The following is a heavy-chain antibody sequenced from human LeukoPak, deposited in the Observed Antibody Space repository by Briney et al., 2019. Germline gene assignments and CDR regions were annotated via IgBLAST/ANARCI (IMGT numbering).Heavy chain of an antibody. Sequence: SETLSLTCAVSGGSFSGHYWNWIRQPPGKGLEWIGEINHGGSTNYNPSLKSRVTISVDTSQNQFSLRLSSVAAADTAVYYCARGRYVTTRGGAAAGFLDYWGQGTLVTVST. CDR2: INHGGST. CDR1: GGSFSGHY. D-gene: IGHD6-13*01. CDR3: ARGRYVTTRGGAAAGFLDY. J-gene: IGHJ4*02. V-gene: IGHV4-34*01.